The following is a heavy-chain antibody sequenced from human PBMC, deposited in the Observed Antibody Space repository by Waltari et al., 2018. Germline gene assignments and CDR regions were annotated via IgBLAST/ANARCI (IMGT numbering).Heavy chain of an antibody. CDR3: ARDQEGKYGPEYYFDY. CDR2: IKQDGSEK. V-gene: IGHV3-7*01. CDR1: GFTFSSYW. J-gene: IGHJ4*02. D-gene: IGHD2-2*01. Sequence: EVQLVESGGGLVQPGGSLRLSCAASGFTFSSYWMSWVRPAPGKGLEWVANIKQDGSEKYYVDSVKGRFTISRDNAKNSLYLQMNSLRAEDTAVYYCARDQEGKYGPEYYFDYWGQGTLVTVSS.